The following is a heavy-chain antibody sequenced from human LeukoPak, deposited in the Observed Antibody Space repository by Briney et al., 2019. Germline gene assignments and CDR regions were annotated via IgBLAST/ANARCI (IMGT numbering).Heavy chain of an antibody. Sequence: ASVKVSCKASGYAFTSYYMHWVRQAPGQGLEWMGIINPSGGSTSYAQKFQGRVTMTRDASTSTVFMELSSLRSEDTAVYYCARRLTDGYNLGYWGQGTLVTVSS. CDR2: INPSGGST. J-gene: IGHJ4*02. V-gene: IGHV1-46*01. CDR3: ARRLTDGYNLGY. D-gene: IGHD5-24*01. CDR1: GYAFTSYY.